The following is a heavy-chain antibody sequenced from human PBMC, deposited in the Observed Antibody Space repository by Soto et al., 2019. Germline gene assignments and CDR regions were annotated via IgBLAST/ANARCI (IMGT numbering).Heavy chain of an antibody. CDR2: IYYSGST. D-gene: IGHD6-13*01. CDR1: GGSISSYY. Sequence: PSETLSLTCTVSGGSISSYYWSWIRQPPGKGLEWIGYIYYSGSTNYNPSLKSRVTISLDTSKNQFSLQLSSVTAADTAVYYCARHFSSSWSYYYYMDVWGKGTTVTVSS. J-gene: IGHJ6*03. V-gene: IGHV4-59*08. CDR3: ARHFSSSWSYYYYMDV.